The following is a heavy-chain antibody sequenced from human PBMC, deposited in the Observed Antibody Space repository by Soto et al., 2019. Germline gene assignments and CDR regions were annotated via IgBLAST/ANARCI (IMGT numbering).Heavy chain of an antibody. CDR1: GFTFSSYA. CDR3: PPEYDNSGSYPDAFDI. V-gene: IGHV3-30-3*01. Sequence: GGSLRLSCAASGFTFSSYAMHWVRQAPGKGLEWVAVISYDGSNKYYADSVKGRFTISRDNSKNTLYLQMNSLRAEDTAVYYCPPEYDNSGSYPDAFDIWGQGTMVTVSS. D-gene: IGHD1-26*01. J-gene: IGHJ3*02. CDR2: ISYDGSNK.